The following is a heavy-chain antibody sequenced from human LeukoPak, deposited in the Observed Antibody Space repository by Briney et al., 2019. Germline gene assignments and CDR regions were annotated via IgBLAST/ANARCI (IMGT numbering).Heavy chain of an antibody. J-gene: IGHJ6*03. CDR2: INHSGST. CDR1: GGSFSGYY. V-gene: IGHV4-34*01. D-gene: IGHD3-16*02. Sequence: SETLSLTCAVYGGSFSGYYWSWIRQPPGKGLEWIGEINHSGSTNYNPSLKSRVTISVDTSKNQFSLKLSSVTAADTAVYYCARPYRSRRNYYYMDVWGKGTTVTISS. CDR3: ARPYRSRRNYYYMDV.